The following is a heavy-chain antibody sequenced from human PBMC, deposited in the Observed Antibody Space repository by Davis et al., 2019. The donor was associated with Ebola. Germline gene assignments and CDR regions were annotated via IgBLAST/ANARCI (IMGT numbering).Heavy chain of an antibody. D-gene: IGHD3-9*01. V-gene: IGHV4-59*12. CDR3: ARYFDWLGFDY. J-gene: IGHJ4*02. CDR2: IYYSGST. CDR1: GGSISGYY. Sequence: SETLSLTCSVSGGSISGYYWSWIRQPPGKGLEWIGYIYYSGSTNYNPSLKSRVTISVDTSKNQFSLKLSSVTAADTAVYYCARYFDWLGFDYWGQGTLVTVSS.